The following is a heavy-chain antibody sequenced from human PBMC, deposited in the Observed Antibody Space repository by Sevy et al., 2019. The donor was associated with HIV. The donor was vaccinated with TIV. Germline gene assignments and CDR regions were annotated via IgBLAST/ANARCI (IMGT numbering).Heavy chain of an antibody. CDR3: ARDSGNNYLRTHGMDV. D-gene: IGHD3-22*01. J-gene: IGHJ6*02. Sequence: ASVKVSCKASGYTFTGYYMHWVRPAPGQGLEWMGWINPNSGGKNYAQKLQGRITMTRDTSIRTAYMKLSRLRSDDAAVYYCARDSGNNYLRTHGMDVWGQGTTVTVSS. CDR2: INPNSGGK. V-gene: IGHV1-2*02. CDR1: GYTFTGYY.